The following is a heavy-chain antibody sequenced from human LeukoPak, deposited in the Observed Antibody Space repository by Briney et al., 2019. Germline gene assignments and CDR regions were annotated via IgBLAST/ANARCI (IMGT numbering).Heavy chain of an antibody. Sequence: GGSLRLSCAASGFTFSSYAMHWVRQAPGKGLEWVAVISYDGSNKYYADSVKGRFTISRDNSKNTLYLQMNSLRAEDTAVYYCARDPVAGTAYLDYWGQGTLVTVSS. V-gene: IGHV3-30-3*01. CDR3: ARDPVAGTAYLDY. CDR1: GFTFSSYA. J-gene: IGHJ4*02. CDR2: ISYDGSNK. D-gene: IGHD6-19*01.